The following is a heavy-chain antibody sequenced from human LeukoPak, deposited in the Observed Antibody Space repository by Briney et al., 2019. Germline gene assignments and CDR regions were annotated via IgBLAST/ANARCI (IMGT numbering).Heavy chain of an antibody. V-gene: IGHV3-30*02. D-gene: IGHD5-18*01. J-gene: IGHJ4*02. CDR2: IRYDGSNK. Sequence: PGGSLRLSCAASGFTFSSYGMHWVRQAPGKGLEWVAFIRYDGSNKYYADSVKGRFTISRDNSKNTLYLQMNSLRAEDTAVYYCAKVDTAMVHEGYFDYWGQGTLVTVSS. CDR3: AKVDTAMVHEGYFDY. CDR1: GFTFSSYG.